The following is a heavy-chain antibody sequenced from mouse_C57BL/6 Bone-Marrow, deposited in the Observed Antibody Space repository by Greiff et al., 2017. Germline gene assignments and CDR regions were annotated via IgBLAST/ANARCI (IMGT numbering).Heavy chain of an antibody. D-gene: IGHD4-1*01. V-gene: IGHV5-9-1*02. Sequence: EVQLMESGEGLVKPGGSLKLSCAASGFTFSSYAMSWVRQTPEKRLEWVAYISSGGDYIYYADTVKGRFTISRDNARNTLYLQMSSLKSEDTAMYYCTRDLGKYYFDYWGQGTTLTVSS. J-gene: IGHJ2*01. CDR2: ISSGGDYI. CDR3: TRDLGKYYFDY. CDR1: GFTFSSYA.